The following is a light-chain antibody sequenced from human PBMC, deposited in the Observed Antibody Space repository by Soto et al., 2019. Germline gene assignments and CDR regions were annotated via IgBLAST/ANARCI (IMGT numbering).Light chain of an antibody. J-gene: IGKJ1*01. CDR3: QQYNSYWT. CDR1: QSVSTY. CDR2: DAS. V-gene: IGKV3D-15*01. Sequence: EMLLTQSPATLSFSPAGRTTRCSRASQSVSTYLAWFQQTPGQATRLLIYDASTRATGIPARFSGSGSGTEFPLTISSLQPDDFATYYCQQYNSYWTFGQGTKVDNK.